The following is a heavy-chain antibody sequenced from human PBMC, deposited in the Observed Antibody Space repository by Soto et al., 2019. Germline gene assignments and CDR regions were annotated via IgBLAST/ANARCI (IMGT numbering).Heavy chain of an antibody. CDR2: IYWNDDK. J-gene: IGHJ4*02. Sequence: SGPTLVNPTQTLTLTCTFSGFSLSTSGVGVGWIRQPPGKALEWLALIYWNDDKRYSPSLKSRLTITKDTSKNQVVLTMTNMDPVDTATYYCAHRRGMFGRHCSGGSCYGGYFDYWGQGTLVTVSS. D-gene: IGHD2-15*01. CDR1: GFSLSTSGVG. V-gene: IGHV2-5*01. CDR3: AHRRGMFGRHCSGGSCYGGYFDY.